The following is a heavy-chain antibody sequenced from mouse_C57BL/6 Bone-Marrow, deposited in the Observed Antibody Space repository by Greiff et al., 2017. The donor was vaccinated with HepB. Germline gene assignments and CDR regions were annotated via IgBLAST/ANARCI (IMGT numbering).Heavy chain of an antibody. J-gene: IGHJ2*01. CDR2: IYPGDGDT. V-gene: IGHV1-82*01. CDR1: GYAFSSSW. D-gene: IGHD2-1*01. CDR3: ARAYGNFLFDY. Sequence: VKPVESGPELVKPGASVKISCKASGYAFSSSWMNWVKQRPGKGLEWIGRIYPGDGDTNYNGKFKGKATLTADKSSSTAYMQLSSLTSEDSAVYFCARAYGNFLFDYWGQGTTLTVSS.